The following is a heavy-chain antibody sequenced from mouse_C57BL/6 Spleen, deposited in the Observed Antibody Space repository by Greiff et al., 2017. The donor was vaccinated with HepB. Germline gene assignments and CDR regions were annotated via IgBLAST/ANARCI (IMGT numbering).Heavy chain of an antibody. V-gene: IGHV5-4*01. CDR2: ISAGGSYT. CDR1: GFTFSSYA. Sequence: EVQLVESGGGLVKPGGSLKLSCAASGFTFSSYAMSWVRQTPEKRLEWVATISAGGSYTYYPDTVKGRFTISRDNAKNNLYLHMGHLKSEDTAMYYCSSDLLRRSYCDYWGQGTTLTVSS. J-gene: IGHJ2*01. CDR3: SSDLLRRSYCDY. D-gene: IGHD1-1*01.